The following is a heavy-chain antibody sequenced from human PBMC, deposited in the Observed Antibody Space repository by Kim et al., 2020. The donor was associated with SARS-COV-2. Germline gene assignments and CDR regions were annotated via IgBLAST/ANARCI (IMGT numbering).Heavy chain of an antibody. CDR2: ISAYNGNT. CDR1: GYTFTSYG. V-gene: IGHV1-18*01. Sequence: ASVKVSCKASGYTFTSYGISWVRQAPGQGLEWMGWISAYNGNTNYAQKLQGRVTMTTDTSTSTAYMELRSLRSDDTAVYYCARLSGSSGYYSDQYFQHWGQGTLVTVSS. J-gene: IGHJ1*01. CDR3: ARLSGSSGYYSDQYFQH. D-gene: IGHD3-22*01.